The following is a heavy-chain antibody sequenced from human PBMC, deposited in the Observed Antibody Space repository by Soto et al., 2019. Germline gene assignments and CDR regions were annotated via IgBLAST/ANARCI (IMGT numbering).Heavy chain of an antibody. D-gene: IGHD3-22*01. J-gene: IGHJ6*02. CDR1: GYTFTSYG. CDR2: ISAYNGNT. Sequence: GASVKVSCKASGYTFTSYGISWVRQAPGQGLEWMGWISAYNGNTNYAQKLQGRVTMTTDTSTSTAYMELRSLRSDDTAVYYCAIWYYYDSSGSYGMDVWGQGTTVT. V-gene: IGHV1-18*04. CDR3: AIWYYYDSSGSYGMDV.